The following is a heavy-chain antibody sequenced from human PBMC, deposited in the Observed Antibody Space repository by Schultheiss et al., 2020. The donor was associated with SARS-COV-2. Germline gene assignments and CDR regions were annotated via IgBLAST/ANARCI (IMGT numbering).Heavy chain of an antibody. D-gene: IGHD2-15*01. J-gene: IGHJ4*02. CDR3: ARSPDISGGEFDY. CDR1: GGSFSDYY. V-gene: IGHV4-34*01. Sequence: GSLRLSCAVYGGSFSDYYWSWVRQPPGKGLEWIGEIGEINHGGTTNYNPSFKSRVTISADTSKNQFSVTVNSVTAADTAVYYCARSPDISGGEFDYWGQGTLVTVSS. CDR2: IGEINHGGTT.